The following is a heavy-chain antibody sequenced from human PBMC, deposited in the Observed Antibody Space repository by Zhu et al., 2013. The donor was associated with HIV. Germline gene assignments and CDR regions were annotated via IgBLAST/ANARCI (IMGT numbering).Heavy chain of an antibody. V-gene: IGHV1-69*01. D-gene: IGHD2-2*01. J-gene: IGHJ4*02. Sequence: QVQLVQSGAEVKKPGSSVKVSCKASGGTFSSYAISWVRQAPGQGLEWMGGIIPIFGTANYAQKFQGRVTITADESTSTAYMELSSLRSEDTAVYYCARARGCSSTSCPPEEFDYWGRGNPYGHRLL. CDR1: GGTFSSYA. CDR2: IIPIFGTA. CDR3: ARARGCSSTSCPPEEFDY.